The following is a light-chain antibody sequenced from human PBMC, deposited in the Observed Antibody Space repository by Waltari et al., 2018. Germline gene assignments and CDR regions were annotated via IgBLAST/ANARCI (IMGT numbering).Light chain of an antibody. Sequence: QSALTQPASVSGSPGQSITISSTGTSSDVGSHNLVSWYQPHPGKAPKLMIYEDTKRPSGVSNRFSSSKSGNTASLTISGLQAEDEADYYCCSYAGSTASILLGGGTKLTVL. CDR3: CSYAGSTASIL. CDR1: SSDVGSHNL. CDR2: EDT. V-gene: IGLV2-23*01. J-gene: IGLJ2*01.